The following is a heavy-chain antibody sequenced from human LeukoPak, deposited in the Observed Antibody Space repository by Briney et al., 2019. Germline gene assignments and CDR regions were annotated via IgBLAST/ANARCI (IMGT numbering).Heavy chain of an antibody. CDR2: IYYSGST. V-gene: IGHV4-39*01. Sequence: SETLSLTCTVSGGSISSSSYYWGWIRQPPGKGLEWDGSIYYSGSTYYNPSLKSRVTISIDTSKNQFSLNLSSVSAADTAVYYCARLGGSVYFDYWGQGTLVTVSS. J-gene: IGHJ4*02. D-gene: IGHD6-19*01. CDR1: GGSISSSSYY. CDR3: ARLGGSVYFDY.